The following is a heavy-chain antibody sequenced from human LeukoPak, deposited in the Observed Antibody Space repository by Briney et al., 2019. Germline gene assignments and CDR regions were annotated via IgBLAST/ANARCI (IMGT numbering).Heavy chain of an antibody. CDR1: GFTFSSYS. Sequence: GGSLRLSCAASGFTFSSYSMNWVRQAPGKGLEWVSSISSSSSYIYYADSVKGRFTISRDNSKNSLYLQMNSLRAEDTAVYYCARVNGRMVRVVPPNYYYYYMDVWGKGTTVTVSS. J-gene: IGHJ6*03. D-gene: IGHD2-2*01. CDR2: ISSSSSYI. V-gene: IGHV3-21*04. CDR3: ARVNGRMVRVVPPNYYYYYMDV.